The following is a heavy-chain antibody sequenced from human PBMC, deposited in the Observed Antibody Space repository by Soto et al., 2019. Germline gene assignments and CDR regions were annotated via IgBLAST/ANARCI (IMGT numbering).Heavy chain of an antibody. J-gene: IGHJ6*02. D-gene: IGHD3-3*01. CDR2: IYYSGST. V-gene: IGHV4-30-4*01. CDR3: ARAGIHYDFWSGSGSYGMDV. Sequence: CKGLEWIGYIYYSGSTYYNPSLKSRVTISVDTSKNQFSLKLSSVTAADTAVYYCARAGIHYDFWSGSGSYGMDVWGQGTTVTVSS.